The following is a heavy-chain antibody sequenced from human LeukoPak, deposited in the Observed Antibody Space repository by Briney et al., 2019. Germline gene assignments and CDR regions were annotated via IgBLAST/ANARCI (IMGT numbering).Heavy chain of an antibody. V-gene: IGHV3-64D*06. D-gene: IGHD5-12*01. CDR2: ISSNGGDT. Sequence: GGSLRLSCSTSGFTFSNCPTHWARQAPGKGLEYISAISSNGGDTYYADSVKGRFSISRDNSKNTLYLQMSSLRTEDTAVYYCVKYSGFDYFFDYWGQGTLVTVSS. CDR3: VKYSGFDYFFDY. CDR1: GFTFSNCP. J-gene: IGHJ4*02.